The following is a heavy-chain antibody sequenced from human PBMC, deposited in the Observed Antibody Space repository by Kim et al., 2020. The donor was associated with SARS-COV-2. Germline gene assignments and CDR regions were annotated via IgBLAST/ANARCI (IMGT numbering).Heavy chain of an antibody. CDR1: GGSISSSNW. CDR3: ARDFRSCTGAVCFAFDI. V-gene: IGHV4-4*02. CDR2: IYHSGTT. J-gene: IGHJ3*02. D-gene: IGHD2-8*02. Sequence: SETLSLTCVVSGGSISSSNWWNWVRQPPGKGLEWIGEIYHSGTTNYNPSLKSRVTISVDKSKNQFSLKLSSVTAADTAVYYCARDFRSCTGAVCFAFDIWGQGTMVTVSS.